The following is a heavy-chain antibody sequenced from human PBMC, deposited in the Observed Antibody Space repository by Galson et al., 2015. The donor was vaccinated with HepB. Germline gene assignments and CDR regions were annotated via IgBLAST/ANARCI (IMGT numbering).Heavy chain of an antibody. D-gene: IGHD3/OR15-3a*01. Sequence: SETLSLTCAVSGGSISSSNWWSWVRQPPGKGLEWIGEIYHSGSTNYNPSLKSRVTISVDKSKNQFSLKLSSVTAADTAVYYCARARPDFRSYYFDYWGQGTLVTVSS. J-gene: IGHJ4*02. CDR3: ARARPDFRSYYFDY. V-gene: IGHV4-4*02. CDR1: GGSISSSNW. CDR2: IYHSGST.